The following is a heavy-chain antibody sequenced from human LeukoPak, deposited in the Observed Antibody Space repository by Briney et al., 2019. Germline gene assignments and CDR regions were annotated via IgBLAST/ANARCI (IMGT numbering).Heavy chain of an antibody. J-gene: IGHJ4*02. CDR1: GGSISSSYYY. D-gene: IGHD4-11*01. CDR3: ARDYSNYLDY. CDR2: IYNSGST. Sequence: DPSETLSLTCTVSGGSISSSYYYWGWIRQPPGKGLEWIGSIYNSGSTHYNPSLKSRVTISVDTSKNQFSLKLSSVTASDTAVYYCARDYSNYLDYWGQGTLVTVSS. V-gene: IGHV4-39*02.